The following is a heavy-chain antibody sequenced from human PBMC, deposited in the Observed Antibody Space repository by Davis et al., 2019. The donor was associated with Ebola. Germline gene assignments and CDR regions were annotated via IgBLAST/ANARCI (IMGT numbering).Heavy chain of an antibody. V-gene: IGHV4-34*01. D-gene: IGHD3-3*01. CDR2: IYYSGST. CDR1: GGSFSGYY. J-gene: IGHJ5*02. Sequence: PSETLSLTCAVYGGSFSGYYWSWIRQPPGKGLEWIGSIYYSGSTYYNPSLKSRVTISVDTSKNQFSLKLSSVTAADTAVYYCARLRFLEWLTFDPWGQGTLVTVSS. CDR3: ARLRFLEWLTFDP.